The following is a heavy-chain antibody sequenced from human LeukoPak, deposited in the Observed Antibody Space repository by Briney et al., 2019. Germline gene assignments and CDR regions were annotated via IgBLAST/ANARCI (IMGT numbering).Heavy chain of an antibody. V-gene: IGHV3-23*01. D-gene: IGHD1-1*01. CDR1: GFTFSSYG. CDR2: ISGSGGST. CDR3: ARNQLGFDY. J-gene: IGHJ4*02. Sequence: GGSLRLSCAASGFTFSSYGMSWVRQAPGKGLEWVSAISGSGGSTYYADSVKGRFTISRDNSKNTLYLQMHTLRAEDTAVYYCARNQLGFDYWGLGALVTVSS.